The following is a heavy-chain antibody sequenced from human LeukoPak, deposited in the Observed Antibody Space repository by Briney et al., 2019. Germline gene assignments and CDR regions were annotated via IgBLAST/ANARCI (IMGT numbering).Heavy chain of an antibody. CDR3: ATKKVGTTKFDY. V-gene: IGHV4-4*02. D-gene: IGHD1-26*01. J-gene: IGHJ4*02. CDR2: IFHSGST. CDR1: GGSISSSNW. Sequence: SGTLSLTCAVSGGSISSSNWWTWVRQPPGKGLEWIGEIFHSGSTNYNPPIESRVTISVDKSKNQFSLKLSSVTAADTAVYYCATKKVGTTKFDYWGQGTLVTVSS.